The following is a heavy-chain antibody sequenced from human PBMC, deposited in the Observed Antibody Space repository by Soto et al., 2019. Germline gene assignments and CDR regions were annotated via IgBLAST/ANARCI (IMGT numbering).Heavy chain of an antibody. V-gene: IGHV1-18*01. Sequence: ASVKVSCKASGYTFTSYGISWVRQAPGQGLEWMGWISAYNGNTNYAQKLQGRVTMTTDTSTSTAYMELSSLRSEDTAVYYCARAGRYCSGGSCYRYYGMDVWGQGTTVTVSS. J-gene: IGHJ6*02. CDR2: ISAYNGNT. CDR3: ARAGRYCSGGSCYRYYGMDV. D-gene: IGHD2-15*01. CDR1: GYTFTSYG.